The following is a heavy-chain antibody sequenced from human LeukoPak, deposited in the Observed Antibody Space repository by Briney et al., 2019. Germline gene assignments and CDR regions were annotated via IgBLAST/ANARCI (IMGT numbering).Heavy chain of an antibody. CDR1: GFTFSSDW. V-gene: IGHV3-7*03. CDR3: ASGGWHPDY. Sequence: GGSLRLSCAASGFTFSSDWMGWVRQAPGKGLEWVANIKQDGSEKYYVDSVKSRFTISRDNAKNSLYLQMNSLRAEDTAVYYCASGGWHPDYWGQGTLVTVSS. D-gene: IGHD6-19*01. CDR2: IKQDGSEK. J-gene: IGHJ4*02.